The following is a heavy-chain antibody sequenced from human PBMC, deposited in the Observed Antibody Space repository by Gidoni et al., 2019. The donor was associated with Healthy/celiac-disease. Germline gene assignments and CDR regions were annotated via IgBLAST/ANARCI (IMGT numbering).Heavy chain of an antibody. CDR2: IQYTGST. J-gene: IGHJ4*01. V-gene: IGHV4-39*01. Sequence: QLQLQESGPGLVKPSETLSLTCTVPGGSISSGNYYLGWIRQPPGKGLQWIGSIQYTGSTYYDPSLTSRVTISVDTTKHQFSLRLSAVTAPDTALYYCARSTVITPLYFDYWGHGTLITVSS. CDR1: GGSISSGNYY. CDR3: ARSTVITPLYFDY. D-gene: IGHD4-17*01.